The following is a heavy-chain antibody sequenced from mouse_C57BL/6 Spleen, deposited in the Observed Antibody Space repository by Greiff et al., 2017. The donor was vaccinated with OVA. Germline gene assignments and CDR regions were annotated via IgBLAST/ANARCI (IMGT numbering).Heavy chain of an antibody. CDR2: IHPNSGST. CDR1: GYTFTSYW. D-gene: IGHD2-2*01. CDR3: ARMRLRRGFDY. J-gene: IGHJ2*01. V-gene: IGHV1-64*01. Sequence: QVQLQQPGAELVKPGASVKLSCKASGYTFTSYWMHWVKQRPGQGLEWIGMIHPNSGSTNYNEKFKSKATLTVDKSSSTAYMQLSSLTSEDSAVYYCARMRLRRGFDYWGQGTTLTVSS.